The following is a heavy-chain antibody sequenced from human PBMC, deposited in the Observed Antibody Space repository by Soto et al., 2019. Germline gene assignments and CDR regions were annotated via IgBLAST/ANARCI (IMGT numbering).Heavy chain of an antibody. CDR2: ISGSGGST. J-gene: IGHJ3*02. D-gene: IGHD3-3*01. V-gene: IGHV3-23*01. CDR3: AKSRGDFWSGYYQSGSAFDI. Sequence: EVQLLESGGGLVQPGGSLRLSCAASGFTFSSYAMSWVRQAPGKGLEWVSAISGSGGSTYCADSVKGRFTISRDNSKNTLYLQMNSLRAEDTAVYYCAKSRGDFWSGYYQSGSAFDIWGQGTMVTVSS. CDR1: GFTFSSYA.